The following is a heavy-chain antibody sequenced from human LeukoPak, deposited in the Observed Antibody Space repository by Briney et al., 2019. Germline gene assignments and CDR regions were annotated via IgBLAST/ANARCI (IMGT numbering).Heavy chain of an antibody. CDR3: ARDIEAAGLFLDY. CDR2: MTYDGSEK. V-gene: IGHV3-7*01. CDR1: GFTSRRYW. D-gene: IGHD6-13*01. Sequence: GGCPRLSCAASGFTSRRYWTSCDRRAPGRGLVWVANMTYDGSEKYYVDSVKGRFTISRDNAKNSLYLQMNSLRAEDTAVYYCARDIEAAGLFLDYWGQGTLVTVSS. J-gene: IGHJ4*02.